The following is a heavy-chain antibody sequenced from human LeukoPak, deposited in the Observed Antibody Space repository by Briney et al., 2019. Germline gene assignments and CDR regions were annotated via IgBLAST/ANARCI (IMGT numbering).Heavy chain of an antibody. J-gene: IGHJ6*03. V-gene: IGHV3-48*03. CDR2: ISSSGSTK. CDR3: ARDATTAVGWVYMDV. Sequence: GGSLRLSCAASGFTFSSYEMNWIRQAPGKGLEWLSHISSSGSTKYYANSVKGRFTISRDNAKNSVYLQMNSLTAEDTGLYYCARDATTAVGWVYMDVWGKGTTVTIS. CDR1: GFTFSSYE. D-gene: IGHD6-13*01.